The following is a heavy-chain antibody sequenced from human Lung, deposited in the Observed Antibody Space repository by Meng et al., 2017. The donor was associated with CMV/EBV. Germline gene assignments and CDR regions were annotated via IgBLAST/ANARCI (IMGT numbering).Heavy chain of an antibody. CDR1: GFTFSNAW. V-gene: IGHV3-15*01. Sequence: GGSLRLXCAASGFTFSNAWMSWVRQAPGKGLEWVGRIKSKTDGGTTDYAAPVKGRFTISRDDSKNTLYLQMNSLKTEDTAVYYCTTGAYYDFWSGYHYWGKGTLVTVSS. CDR3: TTGAYYDFWSGYHY. J-gene: IGHJ4*02. CDR2: IKSKTDGGTT. D-gene: IGHD3-3*01.